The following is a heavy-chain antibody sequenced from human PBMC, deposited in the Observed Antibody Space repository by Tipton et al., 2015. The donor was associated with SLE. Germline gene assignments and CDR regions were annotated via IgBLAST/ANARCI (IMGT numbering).Heavy chain of an antibody. CDR1: GGSISSSSYY. Sequence: TLSLTCTVSGGSISSSSYYWGWICQPPGKGLEWTGSIYYSGSTNYNPSLKSRVTISVDTSKNQFSLKLSSVTAADTSVYYCAGGRSTSLPMDVWGKGTTVTVSS. CDR3: AGGRSTSLPMDV. J-gene: IGHJ6*03. D-gene: IGHD2-2*01. V-gene: IGHV4-39*07. CDR2: IYYSGST.